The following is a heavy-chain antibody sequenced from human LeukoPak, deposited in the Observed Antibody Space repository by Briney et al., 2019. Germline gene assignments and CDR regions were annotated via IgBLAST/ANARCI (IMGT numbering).Heavy chain of an antibody. V-gene: IGHV3-21*01. CDR2: IISNSSHI. J-gene: IGHJ4*02. CDR3: ARDRVYGDYGGDY. CDR1: GFILSRYS. Sequence: GGSVRLPCAPSGFILSRYSMNWAGQARGKRLVGLSSIISNSSHISYANSVKCLFINSRGNAEDSLALQMNGLNAEDSAVYYCARDRVYGDYGGDYWGQGTLVTVSS. D-gene: IGHD4-17*01.